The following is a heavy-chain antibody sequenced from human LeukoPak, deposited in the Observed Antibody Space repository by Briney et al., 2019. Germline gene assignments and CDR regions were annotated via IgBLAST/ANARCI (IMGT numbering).Heavy chain of an antibody. J-gene: IGHJ4*02. V-gene: IGHV3-15*01. CDR3: TSALNLVLGELLGY. CDR1: GFIFSKAW. D-gene: IGHD3-16*01. CDR2: IKPKTDDGTT. Sequence: PGGSLRLSCAASGFIFSKAWMAWVRQAPGKGLEWVGYIKPKTDDGTTDYAAPVKGRFTISRDDSKSTLYLQMNSLNTEDTAVYFCTSALNLVLGELLGYWGQGTLVTVSS.